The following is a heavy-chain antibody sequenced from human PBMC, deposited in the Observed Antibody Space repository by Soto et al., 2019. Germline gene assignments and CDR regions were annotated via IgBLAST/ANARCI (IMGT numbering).Heavy chain of an antibody. J-gene: IGHJ6*02. V-gene: IGHV3-53*01. Sequence: GGSLRLSCAASGFTVSSNYMSWVRRAPGKGLEWVSVIYSGGSTYYADSVKGRFTISRDNSKNTLYLQMNSLRAEDTAVYYCARDIKVRTVTTFYYGMDVWGQGTTVTVSS. CDR2: IYSGGST. CDR3: ARDIKVRTVTTFYYGMDV. D-gene: IGHD4-4*01. CDR1: GFTVSSNY.